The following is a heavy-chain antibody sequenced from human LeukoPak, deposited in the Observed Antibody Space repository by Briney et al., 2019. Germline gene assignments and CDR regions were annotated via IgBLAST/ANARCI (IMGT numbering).Heavy chain of an antibody. CDR1: GYTFTGYY. V-gene: IGHV1-2*02. J-gene: IGHJ6*02. D-gene: IGHD3-3*01. CDR3: ARERITIVDYGMDV. Sequence: ASVKVSCKASGYTFTGYYMHWVRQAPGQGLEWMGWINPNSGGTNYAQKFQGRVTMTRDTSISTAYMELSRLRSDDTAVYYCARERITIVDYGMDVWGQGTTVTVSS. CDR2: INPNSGGT.